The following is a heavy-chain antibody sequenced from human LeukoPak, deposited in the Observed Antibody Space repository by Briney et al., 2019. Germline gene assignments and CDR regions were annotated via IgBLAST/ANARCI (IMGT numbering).Heavy chain of an antibody. CDR3: ARAPITSPFYFDY. CDR1: GFAFDEHG. Sequence: PGGSLRLSCTASGFAFDEHGMSWVRQVPGKGLEWGSGINWRGGSTGYADPLRGRFTISRDNAKNSLYLQMDSLRAEDTALYYCARAPITSPFYFDYWGQGTLVTVSS. J-gene: IGHJ4*02. CDR2: INWRGGST. D-gene: IGHD2-2*01. V-gene: IGHV3-20*04.